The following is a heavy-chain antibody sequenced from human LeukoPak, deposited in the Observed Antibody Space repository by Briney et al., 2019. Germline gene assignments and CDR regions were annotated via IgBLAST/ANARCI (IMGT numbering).Heavy chain of an antibody. D-gene: IGHD3-16*02. CDR2: ISAYNGNT. CDR1: GYTFTSYG. CDR3: ASLGDYVWGSYRNY. Sequence: ASVKVSCKASGYTFTSYGISWVRQAPGQGLEWMGWISAYNGNTNYAQKLQGRVTMTTDTSTSTAYMELSRLRSDDTAVYYCASLGDYVWGSYRNYWGQGTLVTVSS. J-gene: IGHJ4*02. V-gene: IGHV1-18*01.